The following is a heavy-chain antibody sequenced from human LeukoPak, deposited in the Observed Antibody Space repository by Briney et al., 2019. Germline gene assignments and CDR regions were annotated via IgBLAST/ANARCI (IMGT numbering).Heavy chain of an antibody. D-gene: IGHD5-18*01. V-gene: IGHV3-48*02. CDR1: GFTFSSYG. CDR3: AKGGGYSYGYYY. CDR2: ISSYSTTI. J-gene: IGHJ4*02. Sequence: GGSLRLSCAASGFTFSSYGMNWVRQAPGKGLEWVSYISSYSTTIYYADSVKGRFAISRDNAKNALYLQMNSLRDEDTAVYYCAKGGGYSYGYYYWGQGTLVTVSS.